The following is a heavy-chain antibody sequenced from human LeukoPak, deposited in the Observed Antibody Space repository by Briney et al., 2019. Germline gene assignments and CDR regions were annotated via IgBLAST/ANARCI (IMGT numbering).Heavy chain of an antibody. CDR1: GFTFSSYG. J-gene: IGHJ4*02. V-gene: IGHV3-30*03. CDR3: ARAPGGFHGDYSPIAY. D-gene: IGHD4-17*01. Sequence: SGGSLRLSCAASGFTFSSYGMHWVRQAPGKGLEWVAVISYDGSNKYYADSVKGRFTISRDNSQNTLYLQMNSLRADETAIYYCARAPGGFHGDYSPIAYWGQGTLVTVSS. CDR2: ISYDGSNK.